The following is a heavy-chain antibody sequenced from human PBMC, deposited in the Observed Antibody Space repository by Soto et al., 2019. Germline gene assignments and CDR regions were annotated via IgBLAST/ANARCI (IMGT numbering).Heavy chain of an antibody. Sequence: QVQLVESGGGVVQPGRSLRLSCAASGFTFSTYAVHWVRQAPGKGLEWVAVISNDASNRYYADSVKGRFTISRDNSKNTLFLQMNRLRTEDTALYYCARVPNPYFDILTGYPDYWGQGTLVTVSS. CDR2: ISNDASNR. CDR1: GFTFSTYA. J-gene: IGHJ4*02. V-gene: IGHV3-30*04. D-gene: IGHD3-9*01. CDR3: ARVPNPYFDILTGYPDY.